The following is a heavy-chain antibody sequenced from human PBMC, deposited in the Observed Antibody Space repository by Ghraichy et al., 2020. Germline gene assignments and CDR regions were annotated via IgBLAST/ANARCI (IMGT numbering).Heavy chain of an antibody. CDR3: ARDLSRYDFWSGYYRADYYYYCMDV. D-gene: IGHD3-3*01. Sequence: GSLSLTCTVSGGSISSTSYYWSWIRQPPGKGLDWIGSVYYTGSTHYNPSLRSRVTISADTSKQQFSLKLSSVTAADTAVYYCARDLSRYDFWSGYYRADYYYYCMDVWGHATTVIVSS. CDR2: VYYTGST. J-gene: IGHJ6*02. V-gene: IGHV4-39*07. CDR1: GGSISSTSYY.